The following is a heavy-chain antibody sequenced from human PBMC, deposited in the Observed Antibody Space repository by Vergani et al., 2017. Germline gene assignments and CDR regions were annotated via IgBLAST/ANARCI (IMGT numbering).Heavy chain of an antibody. Sequence: QVQLQESGPGLVKPPGTLSLTCAVSGDSISSNNCWTWVRQPPGKGLEWIGEICHTEDTKYSPSLKSRVTVSVDESRNLFSLKLSSVTAADTAVYYCARDSGGYVWESYEAWFDPWGQGTLVTVSS. CDR2: ICHTEDT. V-gene: IGHV4-4*03. CDR1: GDSISSNNC. J-gene: IGHJ5*02. D-gene: IGHD3-16*01. CDR3: ARDSGGYVWESYEAWFDP.